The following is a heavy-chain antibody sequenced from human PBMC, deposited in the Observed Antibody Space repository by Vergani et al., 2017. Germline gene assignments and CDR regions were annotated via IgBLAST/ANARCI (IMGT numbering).Heavy chain of an antibody. Sequence: QVQLQESGPGLVKPSETLTLNCDVSDSSIMTTPYWGWFRQSPGKGLEWIGCIHHSGDTHYNSSLKSRVSISIVSSSKFSLSLTSVTAADTAIYYCARHRGSGGFFPSSYFYGMDVWGHGTTVTVSS. V-gene: IGHV4-38-2*01. J-gene: IGHJ6*02. D-gene: IGHD3-10*01. CDR2: IHHSGDT. CDR3: ARHRGSGGFFPSSYFYGMDV. CDR1: DSSIMTTPY.